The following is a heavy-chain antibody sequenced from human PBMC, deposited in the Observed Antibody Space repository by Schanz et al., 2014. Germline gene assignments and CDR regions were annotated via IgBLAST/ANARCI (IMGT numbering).Heavy chain of an antibody. CDR1: GYIFINSG. J-gene: IGHJ4*02. D-gene: IGHD3-3*01. CDR2: MNPKTGNT. V-gene: IGHV1-18*01. CDR3: ARSAGRDVWSGYYTRFDY. Sequence: QVQLVQSGAEVKKPGATVKVSCKASGYIFINSGISWVRQAPGQGLEWMGWMNPKTGNTDHAQKFQGRVTMTTDTSTSTVYMELRSLRSDDTAVYYCARSAGRDVWSGYYTRFDYWGQGTLVTVSS.